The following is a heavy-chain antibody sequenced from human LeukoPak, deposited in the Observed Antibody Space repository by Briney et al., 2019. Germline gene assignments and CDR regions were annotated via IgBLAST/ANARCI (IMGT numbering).Heavy chain of an antibody. V-gene: IGHV1-8*01. CDR2: MNPNSGNT. CDR3: ARGPNKSDGGNSGSAWFDP. J-gene: IGHJ5*02. D-gene: IGHD4-23*01. CDR1: GYTFTSYD. Sequence: ASVKVSCKASGYTFTSYDINWVRQATGQGLEWMGWMNPNSGNTGYAQKFQGRVTMTRNTSISTAYMELSSLRSGDTAVYYCARGPNKSDGGNSGSAWFDPWGQGTLVTVSS.